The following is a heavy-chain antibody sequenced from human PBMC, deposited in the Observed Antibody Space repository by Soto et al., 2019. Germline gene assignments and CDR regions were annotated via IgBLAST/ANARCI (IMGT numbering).Heavy chain of an antibody. J-gene: IGHJ6*02. CDR2: INHSGST. D-gene: IGHD3-10*01. CDR1: GGSFSGYY. V-gene: IGHV4-34*01. Sequence: SETLSLTCAVYGGSFSGYYWSWIRQPPGKGLEWIGEINHSGSTNYNPSLKSRVTISVDTSKNQFSLKLSSVTAADTAVYYCARMVRGRNYYYGMDVWGQGTTVTVSS. CDR3: ARMVRGRNYYYGMDV.